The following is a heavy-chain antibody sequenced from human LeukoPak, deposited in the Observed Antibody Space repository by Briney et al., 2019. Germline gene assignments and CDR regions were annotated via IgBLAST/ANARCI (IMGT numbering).Heavy chain of an antibody. CDR3: ARGPRIPYAFDI. CDR1: GGSFSGYY. J-gene: IGHJ3*02. Sequence: SETLSLTCAVYGGSFSGYYRSWIRQPPGKGLEWIGEINHSGSTNYNPSLKSRVTISVDTSKNQFSLKLSSVTAADTAVYYCARGPRIPYAFDIWGQGTMVTVSS. CDR2: INHSGST. V-gene: IGHV4-34*01.